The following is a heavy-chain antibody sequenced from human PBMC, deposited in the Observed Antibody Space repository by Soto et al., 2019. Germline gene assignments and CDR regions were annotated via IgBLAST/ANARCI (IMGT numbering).Heavy chain of an antibody. CDR1: GFSFSSYE. V-gene: IGHV3-48*03. J-gene: IGHJ4*02. Sequence: EVQLVESGGGLVQPGGSLRLSCAASGFSFSSYEMNWDRQAPGKGPVWLAYISSSGSSTYYADSAKGRFTISRDNIKNSLFLQLHSLRVEDTGIYYCARGGLRSWGQGTPVTVSS. CDR2: ISSSGSST. D-gene: IGHD3-10*01. CDR3: ARGGLRS.